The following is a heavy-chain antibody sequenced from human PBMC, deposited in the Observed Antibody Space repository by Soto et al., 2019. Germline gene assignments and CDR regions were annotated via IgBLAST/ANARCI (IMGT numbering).Heavy chain of an antibody. CDR1: GFTVSSHY. Sequence: GGSLRLSCAVSGFTVSSHYMSWVRQAPGKGLEWVAVISHDGSNVYYADSVKGRFTISRDNSKNTLYLQMNSLRAEDTAVYYCAKDSRHYYDSSGYYSRYFDSWGQGTLVTVSS. CDR3: AKDSRHYYDSSGYYSRYFDS. J-gene: IGHJ4*02. CDR2: ISHDGSNV. V-gene: IGHV3-30*18. D-gene: IGHD3-22*01.